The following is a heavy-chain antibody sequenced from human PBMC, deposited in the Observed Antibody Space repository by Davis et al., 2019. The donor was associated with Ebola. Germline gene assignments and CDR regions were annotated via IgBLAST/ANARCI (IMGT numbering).Heavy chain of an antibody. Sequence: PGGSLRLSCTASGFTFSSFAMTWVRQAPGRGLEWVSTTNYYGEDYADSVKGRFTISRDNAKDTLYLQMNSLRAEDTAVYYCTRILRGYWGQGALVTVSS. V-gene: IGHV3-23*01. D-gene: IGHD2-15*01. J-gene: IGHJ4*02. CDR1: GFTFSSFA. CDR2: TNYYGE. CDR3: TRILRGY.